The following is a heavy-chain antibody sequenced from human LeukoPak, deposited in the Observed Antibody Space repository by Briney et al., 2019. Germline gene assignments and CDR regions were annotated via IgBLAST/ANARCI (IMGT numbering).Heavy chain of an antibody. V-gene: IGHV4-59*01. D-gene: IGHD4-17*01. J-gene: IGHJ6*03. CDR2: IYYSGST. CDR3: ARTTVTTRYYYYMDV. Sequence: TPSETLSLTCTVSGGSISSYYWSWIRQPPGKGLEWIGYIYYSGSTNYNPSLKSRVTISVDTSKNQFSLKLSSVTAADTAVRYCARTTVTTRYYYYMDVWGKGTTVTVSS. CDR1: GGSISSYY.